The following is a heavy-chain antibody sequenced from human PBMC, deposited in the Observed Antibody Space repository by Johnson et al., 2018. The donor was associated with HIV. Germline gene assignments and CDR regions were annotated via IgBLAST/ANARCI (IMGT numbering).Heavy chain of an antibody. Sequence: QMQLVESGGGVVQPGRSLRLSCAASRFTFSSYAMHWVRQAPGKGLEWVAIISYAGSNKNYADSVKGRFTVSRDNSKNTLFLQMNGLRAEDTAVYYCAREGRTGPDTFDIWGQGTMLTVSS. V-gene: IGHV3-30*04. CDR1: RFTFSSYA. J-gene: IGHJ3*02. CDR3: AREGRTGPDTFDI. CDR2: ISYAGSNK.